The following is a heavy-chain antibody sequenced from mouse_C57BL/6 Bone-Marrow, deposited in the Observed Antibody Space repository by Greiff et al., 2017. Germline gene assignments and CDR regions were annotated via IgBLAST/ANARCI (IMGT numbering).Heavy chain of an antibody. Sequence: VQLQQSGPELVKPGDSVKISCKASGYSFTGYFMNWVMQSHGKSLEWIGRINPYNGDTFYNQKFKGKATLTVDKSSSTVHIELRSLTSEDSAVYYCARVSYNAMDYWGQGTSVTVSS. CDR3: ARVSYNAMDY. CDR1: GYSFTGYF. CDR2: INPYNGDT. V-gene: IGHV1-20*01. J-gene: IGHJ4*01.